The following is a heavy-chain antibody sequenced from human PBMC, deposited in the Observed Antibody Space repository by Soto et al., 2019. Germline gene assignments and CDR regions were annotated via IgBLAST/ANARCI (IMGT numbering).Heavy chain of an antibody. V-gene: IGHV3-21*01. Sequence: EVQLVESGGGLVKPGGSLRLSCAASGFTFSSYSMNWVRQAPGKGLEWVSSISSSSSYIYYADSVKGRFTISRDNAKNSLYLQMNSLIAEDTAVYYCASIRFLEPAYYYYGMDVWGQGTTVTVSS. CDR2: ISSSSSYI. CDR3: ASIRFLEPAYYYYGMDV. J-gene: IGHJ6*02. D-gene: IGHD3-3*01. CDR1: GFTFSSYS.